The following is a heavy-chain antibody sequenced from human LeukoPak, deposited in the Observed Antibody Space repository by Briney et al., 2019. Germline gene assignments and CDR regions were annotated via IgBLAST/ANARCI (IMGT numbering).Heavy chain of an antibody. CDR3: ARDRERWLIAETETGAFDI. Sequence: PSETLSLTCTVSGGSISTYYWTWIRQPPGKGLEWIGNIRNSGSTKYNPSLESRVTILVDTSKNQFSLKVTSVTAADTAMYFCARDRERWLIAETETGAFDIWGQGTMVTVSS. J-gene: IGHJ3*02. CDR2: IRNSGST. D-gene: IGHD6-19*01. CDR1: GGSISTYY. V-gene: IGHV4-59*01.